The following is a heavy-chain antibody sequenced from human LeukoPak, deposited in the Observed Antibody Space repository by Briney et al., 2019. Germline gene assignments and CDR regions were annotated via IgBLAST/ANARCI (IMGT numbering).Heavy chain of an antibody. J-gene: IGHJ4*02. Sequence: GSLRLSCAASGFTFSSYAMHWVRQAPGKGLEWVAVISYDGSNKNYADSVKGRFTISRDNSKNTLYLQMNSLRSEDTAVYYCARSGFDYWGQGTLVTVSS. V-gene: IGHV3-30*04. CDR2: ISYDGSNK. D-gene: IGHD1-26*01. CDR1: GFTFSSYA. CDR3: ARSGFDY.